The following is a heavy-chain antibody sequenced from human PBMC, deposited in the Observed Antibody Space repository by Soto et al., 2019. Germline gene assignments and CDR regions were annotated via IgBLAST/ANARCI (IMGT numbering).Heavy chain of an antibody. CDR3: AMEYCSSTSCYRDY. D-gene: IGHD2-2*02. J-gene: IGHJ4*02. Sequence: ASVKVSCKASGYSFNIYGISWVRQAPGQGLEWMGWISTYNGRTNFAQKFQGRVTLTTDTSTSTAYMELSSLRSEDTAVYYCAMEYCSSTSCYRDYWGQGSLVTVSS. CDR1: GYSFNIYG. V-gene: IGHV1-18*01. CDR2: ISTYNGRT.